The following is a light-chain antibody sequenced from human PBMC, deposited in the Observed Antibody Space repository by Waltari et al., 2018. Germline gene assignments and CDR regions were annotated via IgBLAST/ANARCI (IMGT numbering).Light chain of an antibody. CDR3: QNYVRLPAT. J-gene: IGKJ1*01. V-gene: IGKV3-20*01. Sequence: IVLTQSPGTLSLSPGERATLSCRASQSVSRSLAWYQQKPGQAPKLLIYGASTRATGIPDRFSGSGSGTDFSLTISSLEPEDFAIYFCQNYVRLPATFGQGTKVEIK. CDR1: QSVSRS. CDR2: GAS.